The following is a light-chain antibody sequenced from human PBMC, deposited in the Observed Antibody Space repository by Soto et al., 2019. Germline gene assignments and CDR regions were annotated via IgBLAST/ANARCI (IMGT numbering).Light chain of an antibody. V-gene: IGKV1-27*01. J-gene: IGKJ5*01. CDR2: AAS. CDR1: QGISNY. Sequence: IRMTQSPSSLSASVRDRVPITCRASQGISNYLAWYQQKPGKVPKLLIYAASTLQSGVPSRFSGSGSGTDFTLTISSLEPEDFAVYYCQQRSNGPPITFGQGTRLEIK. CDR3: QQRSNGPPIT.